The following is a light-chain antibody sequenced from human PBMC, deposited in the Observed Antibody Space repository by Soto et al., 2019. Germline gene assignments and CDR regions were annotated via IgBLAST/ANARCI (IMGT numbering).Light chain of an antibody. CDR2: GAS. J-gene: IGKJ4*01. CDR1: QSVRSN. Sequence: EIVMTQSPATLSVSPGERASLSCRASQSVRSNLAWYQQKPGQAPRLLIYGASTRATDIPARCSGSGSGTDFTLTISSLQSEDFAVYYCQQYNNWPLTFGGGTKVEIK. V-gene: IGKV3-15*01. CDR3: QQYNNWPLT.